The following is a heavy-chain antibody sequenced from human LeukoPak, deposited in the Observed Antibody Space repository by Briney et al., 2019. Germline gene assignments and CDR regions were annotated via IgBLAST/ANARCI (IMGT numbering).Heavy chain of an antibody. Sequence: SVXXSCKASGGTFSSYAISWVRQAPGQGXXWMGRIIPILGIANYAQKFQGRVTITADKSTSTAYMELSSLRSEDTAVYYCAGTAHYGDYDYWGQGTLVTVSS. J-gene: IGHJ4*02. CDR3: AGTAHYGDYDY. D-gene: IGHD4-17*01. CDR1: GGTFSSYA. CDR2: IIPILGIA. V-gene: IGHV1-69*04.